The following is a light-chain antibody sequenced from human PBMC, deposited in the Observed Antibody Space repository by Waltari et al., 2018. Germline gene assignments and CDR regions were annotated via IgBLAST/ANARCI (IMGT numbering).Light chain of an antibody. J-gene: IGLJ1*01. Sequence: QSALTQPASVSGSPGQSITLSCTGTNNDLRIYNYFSWYQQHPGRAPKLIIYDVDNRASGVSDRFSASKSGNTASLTISGLQAEDEADYYCNSYTISGTYVFGTGTRVTVL. CDR2: DVD. V-gene: IGLV2-14*01. CDR3: NSYTISGTYV. CDR1: NNDLRIYNY.